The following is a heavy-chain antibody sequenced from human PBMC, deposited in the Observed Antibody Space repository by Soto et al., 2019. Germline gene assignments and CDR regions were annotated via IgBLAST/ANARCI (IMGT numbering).Heavy chain of an antibody. Sequence: QITLKESGPTLVKPTQTLTLTCTLSGFSLSTSRVGVGWIRQPPGKALEWLALIYWDDDKRYSPSLKSRLTISKDTSKNQVVLTMTNMNPVDTATYYCARSYYYGSGSYLRDYYYYYMDVWGKGTTVTVSS. D-gene: IGHD3-10*01. CDR3: ARSYYYGSGSYLRDYYYYYMDV. CDR2: IYWDDDK. J-gene: IGHJ6*03. CDR1: GFSLSTSRVG. V-gene: IGHV2-5*02.